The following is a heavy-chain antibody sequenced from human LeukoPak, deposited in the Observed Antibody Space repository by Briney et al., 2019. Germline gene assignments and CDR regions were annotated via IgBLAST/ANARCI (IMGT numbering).Heavy chain of an antibody. V-gene: IGHV3-66*01. D-gene: IGHD3-22*01. CDR1: EFSVGSNY. CDR2: IYSGGST. CDR3: VRDVITESLIIRDL. Sequence: GGSLRLSCAASEFSVGSNYMTWVRQAPGKGLEWVSLIYSGGSTYYADSLKGRFTVSRDNAENSLYLQMKSLRAEDTGVYYCVRDVITESLIIRDLWGPGTLVTVSS. J-gene: IGHJ1*01.